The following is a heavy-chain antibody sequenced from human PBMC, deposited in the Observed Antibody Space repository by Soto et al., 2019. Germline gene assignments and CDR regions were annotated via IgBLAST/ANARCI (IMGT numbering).Heavy chain of an antibody. D-gene: IGHD3-10*01. CDR1: GFTFSSYA. J-gene: IGHJ4*02. Sequence: PGGSLRLSCAASGFTFSSYAMSWVRQAPGKGLEWVSAIGGSGGSTYYADSVKGRFTISRDNSKNTLYLQMNSLRAEDTAVYYCAKEGTYYYGSGSYPRDWGQGTLVTVS. V-gene: IGHV3-23*01. CDR3: AKEGTYYYGSGSYPRD. CDR2: IGGSGGST.